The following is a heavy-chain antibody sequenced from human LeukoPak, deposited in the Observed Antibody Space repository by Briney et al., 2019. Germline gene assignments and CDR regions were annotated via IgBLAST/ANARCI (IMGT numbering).Heavy chain of an antibody. Sequence: PGGSLRLSCAASGFTFSSYGMHWVRQAPGKGLERVAFIRYDGSNKYYADSVKGRFTISRDNSKNTLYLQMNSLRAEDTAVYYCAKDGIQLGYFDYWGQGTLVTVSS. J-gene: IGHJ4*02. CDR3: AKDGIQLGYFDY. V-gene: IGHV3-30*02. D-gene: IGHD5-18*01. CDR2: IRYDGSNK. CDR1: GFTFSSYG.